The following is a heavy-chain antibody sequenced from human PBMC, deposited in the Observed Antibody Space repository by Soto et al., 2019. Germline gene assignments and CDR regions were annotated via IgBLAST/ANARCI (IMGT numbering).Heavy chain of an antibody. Sequence: PSETLSLTCAVYGGSFSGYYWSWIRQPPGKGLEWIGEINHSGSTNYNPSLKSRVTISVDTSKNQFSLKLRSVTAADTAVYYCAGPTSAVAGKYWGQGXLVTVYS. V-gene: IGHV4-34*01. D-gene: IGHD6-19*01. J-gene: IGHJ4*02. CDR2: INHSGST. CDR1: GGSFSGYY. CDR3: AGPTSAVAGKY.